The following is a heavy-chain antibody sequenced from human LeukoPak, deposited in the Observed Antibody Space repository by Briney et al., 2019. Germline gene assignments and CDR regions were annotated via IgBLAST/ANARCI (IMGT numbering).Heavy chain of an antibody. V-gene: IGHV6-1*01. CDR1: GDSVSSNSAA. CDR2: TYYRSKWFN. Sequence: SQTLSLTCAISGDSVSSNSAAWNWIRQSQSRGLEWLGRTYYRSKWFNDYAVSVKGRITINPDTSKNQFSLQLKSVTPEDTAVYYCVRGEEWQQTWVAFDYWGRGTLVTVSS. J-gene: IGHJ4*02. D-gene: IGHD3-3*01. CDR3: VRGEEWQQTWVAFDY.